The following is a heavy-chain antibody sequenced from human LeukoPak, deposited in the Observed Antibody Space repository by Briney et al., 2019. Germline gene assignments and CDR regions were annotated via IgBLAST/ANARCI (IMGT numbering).Heavy chain of an antibody. Sequence: GGSLRLSCAASGFTFSSYSMNWVRQAPGKGLEWVSSISSRNSYIYDSDSVKGRFTISRDNAKNSLYLQMNSLRDEDTAVNYCARFAPQLLTLYYMDVWGKGTTVTVSS. J-gene: IGHJ6*03. V-gene: IGHV3-21*01. CDR3: ARFAPQLLTLYYMDV. CDR2: ISSRNSYI. D-gene: IGHD2-2*01. CDR1: GFTFSSYS.